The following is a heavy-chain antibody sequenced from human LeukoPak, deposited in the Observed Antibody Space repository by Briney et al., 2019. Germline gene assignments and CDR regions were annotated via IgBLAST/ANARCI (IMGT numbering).Heavy chain of an antibody. V-gene: IGHV3-30*02. J-gene: IGHJ4*02. CDR1: GFTFSSYG. CDR2: IRYDGSNK. CDR3: AKSKGYYGSGSYYILGYFDY. Sequence: GGSLRLSCAASGFTFSSYGMHWVRQAPGKGLEWVAFIRYDGSNKYYADSVKGRFTISRDNSKNTLYLQMNSLRAEDTAVYYCAKSKGYYGSGSYYILGYFDYWGQGTLVTVSS. D-gene: IGHD3-10*01.